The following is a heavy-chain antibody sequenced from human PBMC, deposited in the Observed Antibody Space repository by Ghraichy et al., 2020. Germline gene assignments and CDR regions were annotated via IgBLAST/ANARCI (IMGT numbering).Heavy chain of an antibody. CDR3: ARDTVVVVPAATPYYYYYMDV. D-gene: IGHD2-2*01. V-gene: IGHV3-21*01. Sequence: GGSLRLSCAASGFTFSSYSMNWVRQAPGKGLEWVSSISSSSSYIYYADSVKGRFTISRDNAKNSLYLQMNSLRAEDTAVYYCARDTVVVVPAATPYYYYYMDVWGKGTTVTVSS. CDR1: GFTFSSYS. J-gene: IGHJ6*03. CDR2: ISSSSSYI.